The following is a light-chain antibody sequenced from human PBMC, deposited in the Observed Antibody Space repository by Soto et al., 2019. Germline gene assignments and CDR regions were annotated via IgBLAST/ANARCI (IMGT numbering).Light chain of an antibody. Sequence: QSVLTQPASVSGSPGQSITISCTGTNSDIGSYDLVSWYQQHPGKAPKLMIYEVSKRPSGLSNRFSGSKSGNTASLTISGLQAEDGADYYCCSYKGTSALVFGGGTKLTVL. CDR3: CSYKGTSALV. CDR2: EVS. J-gene: IGLJ2*01. V-gene: IGLV2-23*02. CDR1: NSDIGSYDL.